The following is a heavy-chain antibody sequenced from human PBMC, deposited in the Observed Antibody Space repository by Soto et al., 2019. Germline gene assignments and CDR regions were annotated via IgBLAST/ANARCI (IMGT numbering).Heavy chain of an antibody. CDR1: GFTFTTFG. CDR2: ISYDGQNK. V-gene: IGHV3-30*18. D-gene: IGHD4-17*01. J-gene: IGHJ6*02. Sequence: QVQLVESGGGVVPPGGSLRLSCAASGFTFTTFGIHWVRQAPGKGLEWVALISYDGQNKYYSDSVKGRFSISRDNYKNTLSLQMNSLRAEDTAVYYCAKDLQAYGDYNYCHYGMDVWGQGTTVSVSS. CDR3: AKDLQAYGDYNYCHYGMDV.